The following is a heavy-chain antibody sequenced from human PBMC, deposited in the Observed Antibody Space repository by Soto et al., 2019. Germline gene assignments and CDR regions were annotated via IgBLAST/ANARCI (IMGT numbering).Heavy chain of an antibody. CDR2: IYYSGST. CDR1: GGSISSGGYY. D-gene: IGHD3-3*01. Sequence: TLSLTCTFSGGSISSGGYYWSWIRQHPGKGLEWIGYIYYSGSTYYNPSLKSRVTISVDTSKNQFSLKLSSVTAADTAVYYCARFFWSGSYNWFDPWGQGTLVTVSS. V-gene: IGHV4-31*03. J-gene: IGHJ5*02. CDR3: ARFFWSGSYNWFDP.